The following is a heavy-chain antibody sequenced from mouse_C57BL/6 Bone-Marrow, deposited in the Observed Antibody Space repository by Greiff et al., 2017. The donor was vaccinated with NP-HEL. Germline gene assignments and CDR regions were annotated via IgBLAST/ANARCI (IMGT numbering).Heavy chain of an antibody. Sequence: EVKLMESGGGLVQPGGSLKLSCAASGFTFSDYGMAWVRQAPRKGPEWVAFISNLAYSIYYADTVTGRFTISRENAKNTLYLEMSSLRSEDTAMYYCARHYDYDGYFDVWGTGTTVTVSS. CDR1: GFTFSDYG. V-gene: IGHV5-15*01. D-gene: IGHD2-4*01. CDR2: ISNLAYSI. J-gene: IGHJ1*03. CDR3: ARHYDYDGYFDV.